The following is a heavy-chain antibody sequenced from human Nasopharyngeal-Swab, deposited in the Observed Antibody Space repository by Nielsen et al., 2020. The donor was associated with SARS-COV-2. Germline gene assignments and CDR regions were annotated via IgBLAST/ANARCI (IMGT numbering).Heavy chain of an antibody. CDR2: IGTAGDT. J-gene: IGHJ6*03. CDR1: GFTFSRFD. CDR3: TRTLSASYMDV. V-gene: IGHV3-13*01. Sequence: GESLKISCAASGFTFSRFDMHWVRQVMGKGLEWVSAIGTAGDTYYPRSMKGRFTIFRGDAENILYLQMNSLRAEDTAVYYCTRTLSASYMDVWGKGTTVTVSS.